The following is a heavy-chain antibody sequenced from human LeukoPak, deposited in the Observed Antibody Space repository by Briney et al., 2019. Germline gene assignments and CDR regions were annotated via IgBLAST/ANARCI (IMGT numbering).Heavy chain of an antibody. CDR1: GXTFSSYS. D-gene: IGHD3-10*01. Sequence: PGGSLRLSCAASGXTFSSYSVNWVRQAPGKGLEWVSFISSSSGYIYYADSVKGRFTISRDNAKNSLYLQMNSLRAEDTAVYYCARVWFGESGWFDPWGQGTLVTVSS. J-gene: IGHJ5*02. CDR2: ISSSSGYI. V-gene: IGHV3-21*01. CDR3: ARVWFGESGWFDP.